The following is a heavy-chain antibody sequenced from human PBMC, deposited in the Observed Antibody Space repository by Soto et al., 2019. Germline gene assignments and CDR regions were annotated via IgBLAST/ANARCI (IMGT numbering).Heavy chain of an antibody. CDR2: IYSGGST. V-gene: IGHV3-66*01. Sequence: GGSLRLSCAASGFNFRNFPMSWVRQAPGKGLEWVSVIYSGGSTYYADSVKGRFTISRDNSENTLYLQMNSLRAEDTAVYYCARTCSGGTCSFDYWGQGTLVTVSS. CDR1: GFNFRNFP. D-gene: IGHD2-15*01. J-gene: IGHJ4*02. CDR3: ARTCSGGTCSFDY.